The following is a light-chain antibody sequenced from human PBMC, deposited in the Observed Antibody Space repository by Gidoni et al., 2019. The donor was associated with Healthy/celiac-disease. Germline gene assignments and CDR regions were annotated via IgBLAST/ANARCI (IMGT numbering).Light chain of an antibody. CDR2: DAS. V-gene: IGKV1-33*01. CDR1: QDISNY. Sequence: DIQMTQSPSSLSASVGDRVTITGQASQDISNYLNWYQQKPGTAPKLLIYDASNLETGVPSRFSGSGSGTDFTFTISSLQPEDIATYYCQQYDNLPITFXXXTRLEIK. J-gene: IGKJ5*01. CDR3: QQYDNLPIT.